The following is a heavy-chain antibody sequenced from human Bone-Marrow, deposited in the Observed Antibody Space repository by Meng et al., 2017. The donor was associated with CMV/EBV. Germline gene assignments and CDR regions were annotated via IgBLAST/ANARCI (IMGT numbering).Heavy chain of an antibody. V-gene: IGHV1-2*02. CDR1: GYTFTGYY. CDR2: INPNSGGT. CDR3: ARAEGGSYYRSYFDY. J-gene: IGHJ4*02. Sequence: ASVYVSCKVSGYTFTGYYMHWVRQAPGQGLEWMGWINPNSGGTNYAQKFQGRVTMTRDTSISTAYMELSRLRSDDTAVYYCARAEGGSYYRSYFDYWGQGTLVTVSS. D-gene: IGHD1-26*01.